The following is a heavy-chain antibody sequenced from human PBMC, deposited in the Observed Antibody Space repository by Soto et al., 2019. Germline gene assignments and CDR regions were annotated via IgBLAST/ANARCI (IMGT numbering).Heavy chain of an antibody. CDR1: GFTFSDHY. CDR3: ARVTYSRNRYYYYYMDV. Sequence: GGSLRLSCAASGFTFSDHYMDWVRQAPGKGLEWVGRTRNKANSYTTEYAASVKGRFTISRDDSKNSLYLQMNSLKTEDTAVYYCARVTYSRNRYYYYYMDVWGKGTTVTVSS. V-gene: IGHV3-72*01. D-gene: IGHD6-13*01. J-gene: IGHJ6*03. CDR2: TRNKANSYTT.